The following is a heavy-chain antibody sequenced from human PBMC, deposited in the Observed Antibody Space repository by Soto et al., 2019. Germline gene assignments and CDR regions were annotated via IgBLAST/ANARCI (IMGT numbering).Heavy chain of an antibody. V-gene: IGHV1-18*04. CDR2: ISAHNGNT. J-gene: IGHJ6*02. D-gene: IGHD6-6*01. Sequence: ASVKVSCKASGYTFSSYGISWVRQAPGQGLEWMGWISAHNGNTNYAQKLQGRVTMTTDTSTSTAYMELRSLRSDDTAVYYCARERAYESRAPRQGLYYCNGRDVWGRGTTGTVAS. CDR1: GYTFSSYG. CDR3: ARERAYESRAPRQGLYYCNGRDV.